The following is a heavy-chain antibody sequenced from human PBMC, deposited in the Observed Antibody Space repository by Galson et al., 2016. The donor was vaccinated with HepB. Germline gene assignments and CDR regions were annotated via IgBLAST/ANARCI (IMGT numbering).Heavy chain of an antibody. D-gene: IGHD2-8*01. CDR3: ARLLGAAPRCNYYGMDV. CDR2: IDWDDDK. CDR1: GFSLSTSGMC. Sequence: PALVKPTQTLTLTCTFAGFSLSTSGMCVSWIRQSPGKAPEWLARIDWDDDKYYSTSLETRLTITKDTSKNQVALTMTAMDPVDTATYYCARLLGAAPRCNYYGMDVWGQGTTVTVSS. V-gene: IGHV2-70*11. J-gene: IGHJ6*02.